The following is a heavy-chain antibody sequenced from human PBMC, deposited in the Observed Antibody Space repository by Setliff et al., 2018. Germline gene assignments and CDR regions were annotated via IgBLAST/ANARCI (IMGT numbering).Heavy chain of an antibody. CDR2: IDPSGNT. V-gene: IGHV4-61*09. J-gene: IGHJ4*02. Sequence: TSETLSLTCNVSGGSLSADYYWSWIRQPAGRGLEWMGHIDPSGNTNYHPSLRSRVTISRDTSKNQFSLKLTSVTAADTAVYFCARSLSSGSYWNPRPFYSDSWGQGTLVTVSS. D-gene: IGHD3-10*01. CDR1: GGSLSADYY. CDR3: ARSLSSGSYWNPRPFYSDS.